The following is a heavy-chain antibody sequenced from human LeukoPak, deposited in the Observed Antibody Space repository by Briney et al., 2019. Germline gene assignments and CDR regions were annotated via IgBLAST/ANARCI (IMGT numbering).Heavy chain of an antibody. CDR1: GXTFXXXG. V-gene: IGHV3-33*07. D-gene: IGHD3-10*01. CDR2: IWYDGSIK. J-gene: IGHJ4*02. CDR3: ARAVGPYDY. Sequence: GGSLRLSCAASGXTFXXXGXXXXXXAXGXXLEWVXVIWYDGSIKYYADSVKGRFTISRDNSKNTLFLQMNSLRAEDTAVYYCARAVGPYDYWGQGTPVTVSS.